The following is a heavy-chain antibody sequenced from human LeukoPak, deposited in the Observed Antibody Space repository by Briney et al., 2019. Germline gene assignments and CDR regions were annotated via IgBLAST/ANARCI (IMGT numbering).Heavy chain of an antibody. D-gene: IGHD2-21*02. J-gene: IGHJ4*02. Sequence: SETLSLTCAVSGGSISSGGYSWSWIRQPPGKGLEWIGYIYHSGSTYYNPSLKSRVTISVDRSKNQFSLKLSSVTAADTAVYYCARGTGVTIDYWGQGTLVTVSS. CDR2: IYHSGST. CDR3: ARGTGVTIDY. CDR1: GGSISSGGYS. V-gene: IGHV4-30-2*01.